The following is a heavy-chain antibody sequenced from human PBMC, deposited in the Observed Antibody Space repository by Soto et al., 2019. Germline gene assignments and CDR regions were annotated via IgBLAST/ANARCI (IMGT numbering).Heavy chain of an antibody. D-gene: IGHD3-22*01. Sequence: PGGSLRLSCAASGFTFSSYAMHWVRQAPGKGLEWVAVISYDGSNKYYADSVKGRFTISRDNSKNTLYLQMNSLRAEDTAVYYCETQQIKYYYDSSGYYHGAFDIWGQVTMVTVSS. CDR2: ISYDGSNK. J-gene: IGHJ3*02. CDR3: ETQQIKYYYDSSGYYHGAFDI. V-gene: IGHV3-30-3*01. CDR1: GFTFSSYA.